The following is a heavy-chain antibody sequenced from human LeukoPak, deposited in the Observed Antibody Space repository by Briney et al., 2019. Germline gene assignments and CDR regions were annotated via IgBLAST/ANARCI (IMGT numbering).Heavy chain of an antibody. CDR1: GGSFSGYY. J-gene: IGHJ4*02. CDR3: ARGLRRYSYGATGDY. D-gene: IGHD5-18*01. Sequence: PSEALSLTCAVYGGSFSGYYWSWLRQPPGKGLEWMGEINHSGSTNYNPSLKSRVTISVDTSKNQCSLKLSSVTAADTAVYYCARGLRRYSYGATGDYWGQGTLVTVSS. V-gene: IGHV4-34*01. CDR2: INHSGST.